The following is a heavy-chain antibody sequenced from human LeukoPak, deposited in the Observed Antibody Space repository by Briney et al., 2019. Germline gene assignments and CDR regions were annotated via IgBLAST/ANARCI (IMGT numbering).Heavy chain of an antibody. D-gene: IGHD3-3*01. CDR3: ARDESYYDFWSGPLYYYMDV. Sequence: GGSLRLSCAASGFTFSSYWMHWVRQAPGKGLVWVSRINSDGSSTSYADSVKGRFTISRDNAKNTLYLQMNSLGAEDTAVYYCARDESYYDFWSGPLYYYMDVWGKGTTVTASS. CDR2: INSDGSST. J-gene: IGHJ6*03. V-gene: IGHV3-74*01. CDR1: GFTFSSYW.